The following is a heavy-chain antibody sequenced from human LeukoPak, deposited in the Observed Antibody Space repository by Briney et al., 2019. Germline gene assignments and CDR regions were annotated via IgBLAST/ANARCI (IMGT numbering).Heavy chain of an antibody. CDR1: GFTFSSYA. J-gene: IGHJ4*02. V-gene: IGHV4-59*01. Sequence: GSLRLSCAASGFTFSSYAMSWIRQPPGKGLEWIGYIYYSGSTNYNPSLKSRVTISVDTSKNQFSLKLSSVTAADTAVYYCARVGPTYYYGSGSYYNEEFDYWGQGTLVTVSS. CDR2: IYYSGST. D-gene: IGHD3-10*01. CDR3: ARVGPTYYYGSGSYYNEEFDY.